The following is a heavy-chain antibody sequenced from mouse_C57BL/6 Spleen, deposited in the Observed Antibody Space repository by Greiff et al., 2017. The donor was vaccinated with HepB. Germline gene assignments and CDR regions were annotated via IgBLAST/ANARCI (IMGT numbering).Heavy chain of an antibody. CDR3: ARRGTTVVATYYFDY. V-gene: IGHV1-55*01. CDR1: GYTFTSYW. D-gene: IGHD1-1*01. J-gene: IGHJ2*01. CDR2: IYPGSGST. Sequence: VQLQQPGAELVKPGASVKMSCKASGYTFTSYWITWVKQRPGQGLEWIGDIYPGSGSTNYNEKFKSKATLTVDTSSSTAYMQLSSLTSEDSAVYYCARRGTTVVATYYFDYWGQGTTLTVSS.